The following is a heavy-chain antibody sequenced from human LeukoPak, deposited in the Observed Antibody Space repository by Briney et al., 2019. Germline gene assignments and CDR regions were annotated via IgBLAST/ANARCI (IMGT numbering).Heavy chain of an antibody. CDR2: SHVSGPT. Sequence: SETLSLTCTVSGGSISTYYWIWIRRPPGKGLEWIAYSHVSGPTNYNPPLNILITISVETSKNQFSMKLSSVTAADTAVYYCARHDAGIAARPFDNWGQGTLVTVSS. V-gene: IGHV4-59*08. J-gene: IGHJ4*02. CDR3: ARHDAGIAARPFDN. D-gene: IGHD6-6*01. CDR1: GGSISTYY.